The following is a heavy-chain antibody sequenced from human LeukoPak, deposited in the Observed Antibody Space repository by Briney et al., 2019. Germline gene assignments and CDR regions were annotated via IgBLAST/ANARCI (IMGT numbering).Heavy chain of an antibody. V-gene: IGHV1-18*01. CDR1: GYTFTTYG. D-gene: IGHD3-10*01. CDR2: INTYSGDT. Sequence: GASVKVSCKPSGYTFTTYGISWVRQAPGQGLEWMGWINTYSGDTNYAQKLQGRVTITTDTSTSTAYMELGSLRSDDTAMYYCARDYQYYASGSSKKAFDYWGQGTLVTVSS. CDR3: ARDYQYYASGSSKKAFDY. J-gene: IGHJ4*02.